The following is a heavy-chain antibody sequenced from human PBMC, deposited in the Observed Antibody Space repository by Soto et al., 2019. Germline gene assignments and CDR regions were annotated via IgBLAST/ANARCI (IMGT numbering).Heavy chain of an antibody. CDR3: ARDSIRDFWSGPSGMDV. J-gene: IGHJ6*02. CDR1: GFTCSSYI. V-gene: IGHV3-21*01. Sequence: GGALRLSCAASGFTCSSYIMNWVRQSPGKGLEWVSSISSSSSYIYYADSVKGRFTISRDNAKNSLYLQMNSLRAEDTAVYYCARDSIRDFWSGPSGMDVWGQGTTVTVSS. CDR2: ISSSSSYI. D-gene: IGHD3-3*01.